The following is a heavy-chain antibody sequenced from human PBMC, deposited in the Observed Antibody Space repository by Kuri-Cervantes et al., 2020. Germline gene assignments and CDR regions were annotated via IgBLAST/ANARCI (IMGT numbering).Heavy chain of an antibody. V-gene: IGHV4-39*07. CDR1: GGSISSSSYY. J-gene: IGHJ4*02. Sequence: SETLSLTCTVSGGSISSSSYYWGWIRQPPGKGLEWIGSIYYSGSTYYNPSLKSRVTISVDTSKNQFSLKLSSVTAADTAVYYCARAKSAIYGDYPRRSGYFDYWGQGTLVTVSS. D-gene: IGHD4-17*01. CDR3: ARAKSAIYGDYPRRSGYFDY. CDR2: IYYSGST.